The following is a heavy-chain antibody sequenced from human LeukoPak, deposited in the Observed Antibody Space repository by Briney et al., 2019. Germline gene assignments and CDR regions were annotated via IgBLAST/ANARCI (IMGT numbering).Heavy chain of an antibody. J-gene: IGHJ4*02. Sequence: GGTLRLSCAASGFTFSSSWMTWVRQAPGKGLEWLANIKGDGSDKNYVDSVKGRFTISRDNAKNSLFLQMSSLRGEDTALYYCATEHWGPNSWGQGTLVTVSS. CDR3: ATEHWGPNS. V-gene: IGHV3-7*01. D-gene: IGHD3-16*01. CDR2: IKGDGSDK. CDR1: GFTFSSSW.